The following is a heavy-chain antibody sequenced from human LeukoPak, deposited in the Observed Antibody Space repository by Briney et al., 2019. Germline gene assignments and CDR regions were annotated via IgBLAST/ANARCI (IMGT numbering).Heavy chain of an antibody. CDR2: IYYSGNT. CDR1: GGSISSGGYY. CDR3: AREGMGYSGRYYDYFDP. Sequence: SETLSLTCTVSGGSISSGGYYWSWIRQHPGKGLEWIAYIYYSGNTYYNPSLKSRVTISVDTSKNQFSLKLTSVTAADTAVYYCAREGMGYSGRYYDYFDPWGQGTLVTVSS. D-gene: IGHD1-26*01. V-gene: IGHV4-31*03. J-gene: IGHJ4*02.